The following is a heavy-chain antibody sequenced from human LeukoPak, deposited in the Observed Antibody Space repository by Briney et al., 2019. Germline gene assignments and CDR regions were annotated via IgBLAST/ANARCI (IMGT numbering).Heavy chain of an antibody. Sequence: SETLSLTCTVSGGSNSYYYWTWIRQPAGKGLEWIGRISSSGTTNYTPSLRSRVTLSLDMSENQFSLKLSSVTAADTAVYFCAREGCSGGVCYFDYWGRGTLVIVSS. CDR2: ISSSGTT. CDR1: GGSNSYYY. V-gene: IGHV4-4*07. CDR3: AREGCSGGVCYFDY. D-gene: IGHD2-15*01. J-gene: IGHJ4*02.